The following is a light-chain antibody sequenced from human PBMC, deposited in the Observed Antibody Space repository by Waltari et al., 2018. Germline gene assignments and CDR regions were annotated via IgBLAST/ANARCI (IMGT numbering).Light chain of an antibody. CDR3: CSYAGTYSYV. CDR2: DVS. CDR1: SSDVGAYNY. V-gene: IGLV2-11*01. Sequence: QSALTQPRSVSGSPGQSVTISCTGPSSDVGAYNYVSRYQQHPGKAPKLRIYDVSRRPTGVPGRFSGSKAVNTASLTSSGRQAEDEADYYCCSYAGTYSYVFGTGTKVTVL. J-gene: IGLJ1*01.